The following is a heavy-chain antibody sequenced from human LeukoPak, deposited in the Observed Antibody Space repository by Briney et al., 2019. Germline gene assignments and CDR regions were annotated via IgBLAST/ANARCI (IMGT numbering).Heavy chain of an antibody. CDR3: VGLAEGESGRGP. CDR2: IYSSGST. J-gene: IGHJ5*02. V-gene: IGHV4-4*07. Sequence: PSETLSLTCTVSGGTMTNYYWSWIRQPAGKELEWIGRIYSSGSTNYNPSLKSRVTMSVDTSKNQFSLNLTSVTAADTAVYYCVGLAEGESGRGPWGQGTLVTVSS. D-gene: IGHD3-10*01. CDR1: GGTMTNYY.